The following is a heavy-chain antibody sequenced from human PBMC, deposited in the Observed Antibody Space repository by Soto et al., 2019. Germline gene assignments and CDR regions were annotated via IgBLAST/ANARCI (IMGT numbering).Heavy chain of an antibody. CDR3: ARDPSYYYYGMDV. Sequence: GGSLRLSCAASGFTFSSYSMNWVRQAPGKGLEWVSYISSSSTIYYADSVKGRFTISRDNAKNSLYLQMNSLRDEDTAVYYCARDPSYYYYGMDVWGQGTTVTVSS. CDR1: GFTFSSYS. J-gene: IGHJ6*02. V-gene: IGHV3-48*02. CDR2: ISSSSTI.